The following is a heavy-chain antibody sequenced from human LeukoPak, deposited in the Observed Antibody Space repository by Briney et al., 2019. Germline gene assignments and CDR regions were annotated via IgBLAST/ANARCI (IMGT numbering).Heavy chain of an antibody. J-gene: IGHJ4*02. CDR1: GFTFSSFS. CDR2: ISGGSSTI. Sequence: GGSLRLSCVASGFTFSSFSMNWVRQAPGKGPEWVSYISGGSSTIFYADSVKGRFTISRDNAKNSLYLQMNRLRAEDTAIYYCARTWVRATDFDYWGQGTLVTVSS. D-gene: IGHD1-26*01. V-gene: IGHV3-48*01. CDR3: ARTWVRATDFDY.